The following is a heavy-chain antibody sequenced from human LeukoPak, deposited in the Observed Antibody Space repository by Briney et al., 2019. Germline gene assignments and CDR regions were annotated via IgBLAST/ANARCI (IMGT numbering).Heavy chain of an antibody. J-gene: IGHJ4*02. CDR3: ARHKINKNSSSWRPRTNYFDY. V-gene: IGHV4-39*01. CDR2: INHSGST. D-gene: IGHD6-13*01. CDR1: GGSISSSSYY. Sequence: SETLSLTCTVSGGSISSSSYYWGWIRQPPGKGLEWIGEINHSGSTNYNPSLKSRVTISVDTSKNQFSLKLSSVTAADTAVYYCARHKINKNSSSWRPRTNYFDYWGQGTLVTVSS.